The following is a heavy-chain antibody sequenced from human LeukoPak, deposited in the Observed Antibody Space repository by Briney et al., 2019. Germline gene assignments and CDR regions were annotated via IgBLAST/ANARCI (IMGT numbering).Heavy chain of an antibody. CDR3: ARGIPKWLLKAYYFDY. CDR2: INHSGST. CDR1: GGSFSGYY. V-gene: IGHV4-34*01. Sequence: SETLSLTCAVYGGSFSGYYWSWIRQPLGKGLEWIGAINHSGSTNYNPSLKSRVTISVDTSKNQFSLKLSSVTAADTAVYYCARGIPKWLLKAYYFDYWGQGTLVTVSS. J-gene: IGHJ4*02. D-gene: IGHD3-22*01.